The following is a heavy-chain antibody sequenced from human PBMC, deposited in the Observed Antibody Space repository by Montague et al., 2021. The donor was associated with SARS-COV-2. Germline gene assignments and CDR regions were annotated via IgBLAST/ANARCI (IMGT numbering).Heavy chain of an antibody. D-gene: IGHD3-22*01. CDR3: ARVPDYYDSSGYYFDAFDX. Sequence: SETLSLTCAVYGGSFSGYYWSWIRQPPGKGLEWIGEISHSGSINYNPSLKSRVTISVDTSKNQFSLKLSSVTAADTAAYYCARVPDYYDSSGYYFDAFDXWGQGTMVTVSS. CDR1: GGSFSGYY. V-gene: IGHV4-34*01. J-gene: IGHJ3*02. CDR2: ISHSGSI.